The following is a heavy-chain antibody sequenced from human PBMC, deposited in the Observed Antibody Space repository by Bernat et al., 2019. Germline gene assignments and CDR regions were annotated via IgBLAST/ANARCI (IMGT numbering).Heavy chain of an antibody. Sequence: QVQLQESGPGLVKPSETLSLTCTVSGGSISSYYWSWIRQPPGKGLEWIGYIYYSGSTNYNPSLKSRVTISVDTSKNQFSLKLSSVTAADTAVYYCARGEAQWLAMIFDYWGQGTLVTVSS. D-gene: IGHD6-19*01. V-gene: IGHV4-59*08. CDR3: ARGEAQWLAMIFDY. CDR2: IYYSGST. J-gene: IGHJ4*02. CDR1: GGSISSYY.